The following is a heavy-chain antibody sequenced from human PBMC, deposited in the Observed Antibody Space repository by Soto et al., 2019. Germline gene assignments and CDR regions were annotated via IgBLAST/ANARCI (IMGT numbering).Heavy chain of an antibody. Sequence: QVQLVESGGGVVQPGRSLRLSCAASGFTFSSYAMHWVRQAPGKGLEWVAIISYDASNKYYADSVKGRFTISRDNAKNPRYLQMNDLRAEDTVGYYGARGYSRSSAAFDYWGQGTLVTVPS. V-gene: IGHV3-30-3*01. CDR1: GFTFSSYA. CDR2: ISYDASNK. J-gene: IGHJ4*02. D-gene: IGHD6-13*01. CDR3: ARGYSRSSAAFDY.